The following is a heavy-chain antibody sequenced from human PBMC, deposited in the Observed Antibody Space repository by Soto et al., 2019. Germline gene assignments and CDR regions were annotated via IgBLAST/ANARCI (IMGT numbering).Heavy chain of an antibody. J-gene: IGHJ6*02. CDR3: ARAVGNYAGMAV. V-gene: IGHV3-11*06. CDR1: GFTVSDYY. CDR2: SDGSSAYT. D-gene: IGHD1-26*01. Sequence: QVPLVASGGGLVKPGGSLRLSCAASGFTVSDYYMNWIRHAPGKGLEWLSYSDGSSAYTNYADSVQGRSTISRDNAKNSLFLQLPSLSAEDTAVYYCARAVGNYAGMAVWGQGTTVTVPS.